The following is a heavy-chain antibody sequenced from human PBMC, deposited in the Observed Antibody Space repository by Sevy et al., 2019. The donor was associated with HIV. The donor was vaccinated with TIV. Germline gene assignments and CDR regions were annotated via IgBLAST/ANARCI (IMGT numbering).Heavy chain of an antibody. CDR2: ISSSSSYI. CDR1: GFTFSSYS. D-gene: IGHD2-2*02. CDR3: ARDRERYCSSTSCYILTGRGYYYYGMDV. V-gene: IGHV3-21*01. Sequence: GGSLRLSCAASGFTFSSYSMNWVRQAPGKGLEWVSSISSSSSYIYYADSVKGRLTISRDNAKNSLYLQMNSLRAEDTAVYYCARDRERYCSSTSCYILTGRGYYYYGMDVWGQGTTVTVSS. J-gene: IGHJ6*02.